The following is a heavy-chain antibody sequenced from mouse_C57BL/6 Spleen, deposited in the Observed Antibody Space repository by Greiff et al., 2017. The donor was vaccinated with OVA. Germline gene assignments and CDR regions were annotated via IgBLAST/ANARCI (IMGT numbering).Heavy chain of an antibody. CDR3: TGSDGNYYFDY. Sequence: EVQLVESGAELVRPGASVKLSCTASGFNIKDDYMHWVKQRPEQGLEWIGWIDPENGDTEYASKFQGKATITADTSSNTAYLQLSSLTSEDTAVYYCTGSDGNYYFDYWGQGTTLTVSS. CDR1: GFNIKDDY. D-gene: IGHD2-1*01. V-gene: IGHV14-4*01. CDR2: IDPENGDT. J-gene: IGHJ2*01.